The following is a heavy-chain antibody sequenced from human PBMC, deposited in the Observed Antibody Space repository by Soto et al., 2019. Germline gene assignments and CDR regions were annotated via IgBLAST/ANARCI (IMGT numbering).Heavy chain of an antibody. CDR2: IIPIFGTA. D-gene: IGHD6-6*01. CDR1: GGTFSSYA. J-gene: IGHJ6*02. V-gene: IGHV1-69*01. Sequence: QVQLVQSGAEVKKPGSSVKVSCKASGGTFSSYAISWVRQAPGQGLEWMGGIIPIFGTANYAQKFQGRVTITADESTSTAYMGLSSLRSEDTAVYYCARREYSSSSLDGDYYYYGMDVWGQGTTVTVSS. CDR3: ARREYSSSSLDGDYYYYGMDV.